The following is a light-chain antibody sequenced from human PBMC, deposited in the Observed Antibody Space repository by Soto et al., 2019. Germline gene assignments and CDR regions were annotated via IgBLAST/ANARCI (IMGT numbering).Light chain of an antibody. V-gene: IGKV3-20*01. CDR3: HQFGSSPLAFT. Sequence: ESMLTQSPGTLSLSPGERATLSCRASQSVSTRYLAWCQQKPGQAPRLLIYGASIRAAGIPDRFSGSGSGTDFTLAISTLESDDLAVYYCHQFGSSPLAFTFGQGIKLEI. CDR2: GAS. CDR1: QSVSTRY. J-gene: IGKJ2*01.